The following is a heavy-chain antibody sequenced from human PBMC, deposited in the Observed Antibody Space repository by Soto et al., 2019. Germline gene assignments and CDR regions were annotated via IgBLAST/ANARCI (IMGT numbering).Heavy chain of an antibody. Sequence: PGGSLRLSCAGSGFTFSSYAIHWVRQAPGKGLEWVAVVSYDGSNKYYANSVRGRFTISRDNSKNTLYLQMNSLRAEDTAVYYCARRMAATVNHSAMDVWGQGTTVTVSS. CDR1: GFTFSSYA. CDR2: VSYDGSNK. D-gene: IGHD2-15*01. CDR3: ARRMAATVNHSAMDV. J-gene: IGHJ6*02. V-gene: IGHV3-30-3*01.